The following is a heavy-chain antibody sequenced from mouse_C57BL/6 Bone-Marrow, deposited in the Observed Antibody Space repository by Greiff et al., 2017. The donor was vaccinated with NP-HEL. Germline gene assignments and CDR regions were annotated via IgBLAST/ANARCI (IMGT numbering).Heavy chain of an antibody. CDR3: ARRGRAWFAY. CDR1: GFTFSDYG. V-gene: IGHV5-17*01. J-gene: IGHJ3*01. CDR2: ISSGSSTI. Sequence: DVMLVESGGGLVKPGGSLKLSCAASGFTFSDYGMHWVRQAPGKGLEWVAYISSGSSTIYYADTVKGRFTISRDNAKNTLFLQMTSLRSEDTARYYCARRGRAWFAYWGQGTLVTVSA.